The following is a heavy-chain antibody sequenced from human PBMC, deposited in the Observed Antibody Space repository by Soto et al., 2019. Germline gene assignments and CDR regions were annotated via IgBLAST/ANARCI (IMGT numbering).Heavy chain of an antibody. D-gene: IGHD4-17*01. CDR1: GGSFSGYY. CDR2: INHSGST. V-gene: IGHV4-34*01. J-gene: IGHJ4*02. Sequence: SETLSLTCAVYGGSFSGYYWSWIRQPPGKGLEWIGEINHSGSTNYNPSLKSRVTISVDTSKNQFSLKLSSVTAADTAVYYCASLRWDYGDYDYWGQGTRVTVSS. CDR3: ASLRWDYGDYDY.